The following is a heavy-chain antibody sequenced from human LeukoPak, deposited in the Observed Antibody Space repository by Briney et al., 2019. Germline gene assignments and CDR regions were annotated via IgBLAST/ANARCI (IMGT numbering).Heavy chain of an antibody. J-gene: IGHJ3*02. CDR2: IRYDGSNK. Sequence: GGSLKLSCAASGFTFSSYGMHWVRQAPGKGLEWVAFIRYDGSNKYYADSVKGRFTISRDNSKNTLYLQMNSLRAEDTAVYYCAKDRGSGSCYKPPDAFDIWGQGTMVTVSS. CDR3: AKDRGSGSCYKPPDAFDI. CDR1: GFTFSSYG. D-gene: IGHD3-10*01. V-gene: IGHV3-30*02.